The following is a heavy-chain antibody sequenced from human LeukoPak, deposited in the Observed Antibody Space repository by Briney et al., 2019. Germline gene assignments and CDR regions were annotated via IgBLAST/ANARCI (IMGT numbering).Heavy chain of an antibody. CDR3: AYGDYVRDYFDY. Sequence: GGSLRLSCAASGFTFSSYAMSWVRQAPGKGLEWVSAISGSGGSTYYADSVKGRFTISRDNSKNTLYLQMNRLRAEDTAVYYCAYGDYVRDYFDYWGQGALVTVSS. D-gene: IGHD4-17*01. CDR1: GFTFSSYA. V-gene: IGHV3-23*01. J-gene: IGHJ4*02. CDR2: ISGSGGST.